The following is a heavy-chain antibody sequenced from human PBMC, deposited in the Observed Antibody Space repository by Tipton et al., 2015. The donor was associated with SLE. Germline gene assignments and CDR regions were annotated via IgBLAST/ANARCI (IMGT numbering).Heavy chain of an antibody. CDR1: GGSISSYY. CDR2: IYYSGST. D-gene: IGHD3-10*01. J-gene: IGHJ4*02. CDR3: ARGHRVRGDPYFDY. Sequence: TLSLTCTVSGGSISSYYWSWIRQPPGKGLEWIGSIYYSGSTNYNPSLKSRVTISVDTSKNQFSLKLSSVTAAGTAVYYCARGHRVRGDPYFDYWGQGTLVTVSS. V-gene: IGHV4-59*01.